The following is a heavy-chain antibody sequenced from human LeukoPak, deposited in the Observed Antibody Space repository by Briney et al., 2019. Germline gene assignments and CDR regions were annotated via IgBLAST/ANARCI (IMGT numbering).Heavy chain of an antibody. V-gene: IGHV1-24*01. CDR1: GYTFTSYG. D-gene: IGHD1-14*01. CDR3: ATTAPGGY. J-gene: IGHJ4*02. Sequence: ASVKVSCKASGYTFTSYGINWVRQAPGKGLEWMGGFDPEDGETIYAQKFQGRVTMTEDTSTDTAYMELSSLRSEDTAVYYCATTAPGGYWGQGTLVTVSS. CDR2: FDPEDGET.